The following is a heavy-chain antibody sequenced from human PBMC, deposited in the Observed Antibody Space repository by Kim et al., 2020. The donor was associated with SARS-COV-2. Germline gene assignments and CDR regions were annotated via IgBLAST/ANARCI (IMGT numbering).Heavy chain of an antibody. CDR3: AGGSSLTIFGVVGWFDP. Sequence: SETLSLTCTVSGGSISSYYWSWIRQPPGKGMEWIGYIYYSGSTNYNPSLKSRVTISVDTSKNEFPLKLSPVTAADTAVYYCAGGSSLTIFGVVGWFDPWGQGTLVTVSS. V-gene: IGHV4-59*01. J-gene: IGHJ5*02. CDR1: GGSISSYY. D-gene: IGHD3-3*01. CDR2: IYYSGST.